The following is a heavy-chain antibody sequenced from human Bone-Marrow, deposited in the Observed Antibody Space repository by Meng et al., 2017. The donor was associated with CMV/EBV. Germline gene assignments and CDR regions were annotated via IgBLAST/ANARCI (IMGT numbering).Heavy chain of an antibody. CDR1: GFSFSNYG. CDR2: IQFNGNYK. CDR3: AKDWRWQSPNYGMNV. D-gene: IGHD4-23*01. V-gene: IGHV3-30*02. J-gene: IGHJ6*02. Sequence: GESLKISCAASGFSFSNYGMHWVRQAPGKGLEWVTFIQFNGNYKYYSDSVKGRFTISRDNSKNTLYLQMSSLRADDAAVYYCAKDWRWQSPNYGMNVWGQGPTVTGYS.